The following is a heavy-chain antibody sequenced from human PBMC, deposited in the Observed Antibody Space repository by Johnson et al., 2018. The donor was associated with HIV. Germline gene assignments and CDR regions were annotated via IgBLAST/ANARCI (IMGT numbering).Heavy chain of an antibody. CDR2: ITWNSGEI. J-gene: IGHJ3*02. Sequence: VQLVESGGGLVQPGRSLRLSCVASGFTFDDYAMHWVRQAPGRGLEWVSGITWNSGEIDYEDSVEGRFTISRDNTKNSLYLQMNSLRAEDTALYYCVRAQFLEWLFFDAFDIWGQGTVVTVSS. CDR3: VRAQFLEWLFFDAFDI. D-gene: IGHD3-3*01. V-gene: IGHV3-9*01. CDR1: GFTFDDYA.